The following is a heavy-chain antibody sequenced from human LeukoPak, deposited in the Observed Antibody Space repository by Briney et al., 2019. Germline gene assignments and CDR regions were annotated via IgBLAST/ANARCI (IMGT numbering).Heavy chain of an antibody. V-gene: IGHV3-23*01. Sequence: GGSLTLSCAVSGFTYNTNAMSWVRQAPPKGLEWVSSSSGRSGGTYYADSVKGRFNIARDNSKSTLYLQMDSLRAEEAAVYYCAKCGNSGCHLIDYWGQGTLVAVSS. CDR1: GFTYNTNA. CDR3: AKCGNSGCHLIDY. CDR2: SSGRSGGT. D-gene: IGHD5-12*01. J-gene: IGHJ4*02.